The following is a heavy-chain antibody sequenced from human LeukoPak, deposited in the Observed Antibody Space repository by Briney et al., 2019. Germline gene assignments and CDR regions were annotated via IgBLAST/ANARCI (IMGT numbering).Heavy chain of an antibody. CDR3: ARDRSSTWSLDY. J-gene: IGHJ4*02. D-gene: IGHD6-13*01. Sequence: GGSLRLSCAAPGFTFSSYGMHWVRQAPGKGLEWVAFIRYDGSNKYYADSVKGRFTISRDNSKHSLYLQMNSLRADDTAVYYCARDRSSTWSLDYWGQGTLVTVSS. CDR2: IRYDGSNK. CDR1: GFTFSSYG. V-gene: IGHV3-30*02.